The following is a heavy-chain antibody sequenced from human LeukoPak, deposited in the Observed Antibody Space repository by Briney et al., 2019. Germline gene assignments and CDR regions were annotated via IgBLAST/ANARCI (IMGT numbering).Heavy chain of an antibody. V-gene: IGHV1-8*01. J-gene: IGHJ4*02. Sequence: ASVKVSCKASGYTFTSYDINWVRQATGQGLEWMGWMNPNSGNTGYAQKFQGRVTMTRNTSISTAYMELSSLRSEDTAVYYCARVKAVAGTLGYWGQGTLVTVSS. D-gene: IGHD6-19*01. CDR2: MNPNSGNT. CDR3: ARVKAVAGTLGY. CDR1: GYTFTSYD.